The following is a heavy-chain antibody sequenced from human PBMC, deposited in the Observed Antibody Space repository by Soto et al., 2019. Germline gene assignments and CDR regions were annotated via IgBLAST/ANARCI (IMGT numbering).Heavy chain of an antibody. D-gene: IGHD3-3*01. CDR1: GGSIVSGGYC. CDR2: IYHSGST. Sequence: PSETLSLTCAVSGGSIVSGGYCFSCMGQAPGKGLEWIGYIYHSGSTYYNPSLKSRVTISVDRSKNQFSLKLSSVTAADTAVYYCARAPHSFGVAENWFDPWGQGTLVTVSS. V-gene: IGHV4-30-2*01. J-gene: IGHJ5*02. CDR3: ARAPHSFGVAENWFDP.